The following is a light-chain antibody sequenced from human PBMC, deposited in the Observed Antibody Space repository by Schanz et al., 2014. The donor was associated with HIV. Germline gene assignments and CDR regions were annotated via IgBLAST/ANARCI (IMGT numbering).Light chain of an antibody. J-gene: IGLJ1*01. V-gene: IGLV2-14*03. CDR2: DVD. CDR1: SSDIGGYNY. Sequence: QSALTQPASVSGSPGQSITISCTGTSSDIGGYNYVSWYQQHPGKAPKLILYDVDNRPAGVSNRFSGSKSGNTASLTISGLRAEDEASYYCGSYTRSGTHVFGPGTKLTVL. CDR3: GSYTRSGTHV.